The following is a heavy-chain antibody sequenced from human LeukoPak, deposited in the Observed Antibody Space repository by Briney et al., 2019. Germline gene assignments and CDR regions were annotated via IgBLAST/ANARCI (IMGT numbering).Heavy chain of an antibody. J-gene: IGHJ5*02. CDR1: GFTFSSYS. V-gene: IGHV3-21*01. CDR2: ISSSSSYI. CDR3: ARDAPGLGVVLNP. Sequence: GGSLRLSCAASGFTFSSYSMNWLRQAPGKGLEWVSSISSSSSYIYYADSVKGRFTISRDNAKNSLYLQMNSLRAQDTAVYYCARDAPGLGVVLNPWGQGTLVTVSS. D-gene: IGHD3-3*01.